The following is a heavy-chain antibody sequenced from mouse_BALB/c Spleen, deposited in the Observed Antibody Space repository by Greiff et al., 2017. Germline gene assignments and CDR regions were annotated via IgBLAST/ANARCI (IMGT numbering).Heavy chain of an antibody. D-gene: IGHD1-1*01. V-gene: IGHV1-77*01. CDR3: ARGGYYGSSYEAY. CDR1: GYTFTDYV. J-gene: IGHJ3*01. CDR2: IYPGSGST. Sequence: QVQLKESGPELVKPGASVKMSCKASGYTFTDYVISWVKQRTGQGLEWIGEIYPGSGSTYYNEKFKGKATLTADKSSNTAYMQLSSLTSEDSAVYFCARGGYYGSSYEAYWGQGTLVTVSA.